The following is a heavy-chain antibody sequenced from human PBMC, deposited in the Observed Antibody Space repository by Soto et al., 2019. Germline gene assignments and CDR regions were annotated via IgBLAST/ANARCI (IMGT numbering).Heavy chain of an antibody. CDR2: ISWSSGKI. Sequence: EVQLVESGGGLVQPGRSLRLSCAASSFTFGDYAMHWVRQAPEKGLEWVSCISWSSGKIVYVDSVECRFTISKDNAKNSLYLQLNRHRHEETAFYSCAKGYTTSCFAPFDFGGQGALVTGSS. D-gene: IGHD2-2*01. J-gene: IGHJ4*02. CDR3: AKGYTTSCFAPFDF. V-gene: IGHV3-9*01. CDR1: SFTFGDYA.